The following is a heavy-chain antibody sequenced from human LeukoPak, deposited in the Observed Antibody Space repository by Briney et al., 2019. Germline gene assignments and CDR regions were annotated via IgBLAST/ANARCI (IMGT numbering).Heavy chain of an antibody. V-gene: IGHV3-72*01. CDR1: GFTFSDHY. J-gene: IGHJ6*02. CDR2: TRNKANSYTT. Sequence: GGSLRLSCAASGFTFSDHYMDWVRQAPGKGLEWVGRTRNKANSYTTEYAASVKGRFTISRDDSKNSLYLQMNSLKTEDTAVYYCVKLYGSGPSGTDVWGQGTTVTVSS. D-gene: IGHD3-10*01. CDR3: VKLYGSGPSGTDV.